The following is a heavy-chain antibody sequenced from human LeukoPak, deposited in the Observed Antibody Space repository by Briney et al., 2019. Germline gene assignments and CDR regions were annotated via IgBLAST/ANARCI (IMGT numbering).Heavy chain of an antibody. Sequence: SETLSLTCTVSGGSISSGGYYWSWIRQHPGKGLEWIGYIYYSGSTYYNPSLKSRVTISVDTSKNQFSLKLSSVTAADTAVYYCARGGYSGYDWLYYYYYGMDVWGQGTTVTVSS. V-gene: IGHV4-31*03. D-gene: IGHD5-12*01. CDR2: IYYSGST. CDR3: ARGGYSGYDWLYYYYYGMDV. CDR1: GGSISSGGYY. J-gene: IGHJ6*02.